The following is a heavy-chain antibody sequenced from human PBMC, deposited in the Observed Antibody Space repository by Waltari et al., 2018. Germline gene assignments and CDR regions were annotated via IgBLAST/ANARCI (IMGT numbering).Heavy chain of an antibody. Sequence: QVQLQQWGAGLLKPSETLSLTCAVYGGSFSGYYWSWIRQPPGKGLEWIGEINHSGSTNYNPYLKSRVTISVDTSKNQVSLKLSSVTAADTAVYYCAREKVDYGARRPFDYWGQGTLVTVSS. CDR2: INHSGST. D-gene: IGHD4-17*01. CDR1: GGSFSGYY. V-gene: IGHV4-34*01. CDR3: AREKVDYGARRPFDY. J-gene: IGHJ4*02.